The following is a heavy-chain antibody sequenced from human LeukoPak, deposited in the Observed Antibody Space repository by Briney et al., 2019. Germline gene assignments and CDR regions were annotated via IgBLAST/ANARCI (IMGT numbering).Heavy chain of an antibody. J-gene: IGHJ4*02. CDR2: INPNSGGT. CDR1: GYTFTGYY. D-gene: IGHD3-22*01. Sequence: ASVKVSCKASGYTFTGYYMHWVRQAPGQGLEWMGWINPNSGGTNYAQKFQGRVTMTRDTSISTAYMELSRLRSDDTAVYYCARITYYYDSSGYYSRGALDYWGQGTLVTVSS. CDR3: ARITYYYDSSGYYSRGALDY. V-gene: IGHV1-2*02.